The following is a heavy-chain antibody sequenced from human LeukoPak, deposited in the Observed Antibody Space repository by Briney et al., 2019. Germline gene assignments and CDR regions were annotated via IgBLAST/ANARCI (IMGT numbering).Heavy chain of an antibody. CDR1: GFTFSSYS. CDR3: ARALYDYVWGSYRKFFDY. CDR2: ISSSSSTI. V-gene: IGHV3-48*02. J-gene: IGHJ4*02. Sequence: GGSLRLSCAASGFTFSSYSMNWVRQAPGKGLEWVSYISSSSSTIYYADSVKGRFTISRDNAKNSLCLQMNSLRDEDTAVYYCARALYDYVWGSYRKFFDYWGQGTLVTVSS. D-gene: IGHD3-16*02.